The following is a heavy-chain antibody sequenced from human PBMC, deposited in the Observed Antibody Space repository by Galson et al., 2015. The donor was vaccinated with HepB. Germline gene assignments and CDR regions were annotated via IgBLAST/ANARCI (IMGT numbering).Heavy chain of an antibody. Sequence: SETLSLTCTVSGGSISSYYWSWIRQPPWKGLEWIGYIYSSGSTNYNPSLKRRVTISVDTSKNQFSLKLSSVTAADTAVYYCARGPNPTSPIDYWGQGTRVTVSS. J-gene: IGHJ4*02. V-gene: IGHV4-59*01. D-gene: IGHD2-2*01. CDR2: IYSSGST. CDR1: GGSISSYY. CDR3: ARGPNPTSPIDY.